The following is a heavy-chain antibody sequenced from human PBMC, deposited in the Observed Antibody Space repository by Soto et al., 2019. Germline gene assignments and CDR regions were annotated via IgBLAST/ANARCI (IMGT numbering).Heavy chain of an antibody. J-gene: IGHJ4*01. Sequence: SETLSLTCTVSGGSVSSYYWSWIRQSPGKGLEWIGYINYSGSTKYKPSLKSRVTISVDTSKNQFSLKVSSATAAATAVYYCARHSNRRYGLYYFPHWSLGALVTLS. D-gene: IGHD4-17*01. CDR1: GGSVSSYY. CDR2: INYSGST. V-gene: IGHV4-59*08. CDR3: ARHSNRRYGLYYFPH.